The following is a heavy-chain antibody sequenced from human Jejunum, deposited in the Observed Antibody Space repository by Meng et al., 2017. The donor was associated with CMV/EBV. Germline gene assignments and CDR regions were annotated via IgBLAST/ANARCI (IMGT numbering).Heavy chain of an antibody. J-gene: IGHJ5*02. CDR1: GASFSDYY. CDR2: ISHSGST. CDR3: ARGVGVDP. V-gene: IGHV4-34*01. Sequence: QVQLQQWGAGLLKPSETLSLSCAAYGASFSDYYLSWIRQPPGKGLEWIGEISHSGSTNYNPSLKSRVTISVDTSKNQFSLKLNSVTAADTAVYYCARGVGVDPWGQGTLVTVSS.